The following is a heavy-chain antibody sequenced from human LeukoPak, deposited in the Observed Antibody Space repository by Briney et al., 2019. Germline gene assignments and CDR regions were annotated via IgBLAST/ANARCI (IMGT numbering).Heavy chain of an antibody. CDR2: INPNSGGT. Sequence: ASVKVSCKASGYTFTGYYMHWVRQAPGQALEWMGWINPNSGGTNYAQKFQGRVTMTRDTSISTAYMELSRLRSDDTAVYYCARGWYYYDSSGYPAAEYFQHWGQGTLVTVSS. V-gene: IGHV1-2*02. J-gene: IGHJ1*01. CDR3: ARGWYYYDSSGYPAAEYFQH. D-gene: IGHD3-22*01. CDR1: GYTFTGYY.